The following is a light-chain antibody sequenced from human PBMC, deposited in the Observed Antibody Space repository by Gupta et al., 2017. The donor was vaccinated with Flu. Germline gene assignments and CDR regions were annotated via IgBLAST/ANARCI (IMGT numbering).Light chain of an antibody. CDR2: TAS. CDR1: QSVSNY. V-gene: IGKV1-39*01. Sequence: DIQMTQSPSSLSASVGDRVTITCRASQSVSNYLNWYQQKPGEAPKVLIHTASSLQSGVPSRFSGSGSGTDFTLTISRLQPEEFATYYCQQTDSTPLAFGEGTKVEIK. J-gene: IGKJ2*01. CDR3: QQTDSTPLA.